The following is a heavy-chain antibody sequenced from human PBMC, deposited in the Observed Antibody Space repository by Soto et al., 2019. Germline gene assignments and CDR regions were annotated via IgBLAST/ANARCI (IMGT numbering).Heavy chain of an antibody. J-gene: IGHJ6*02. CDR1: GFTFSNYG. D-gene: IGHD1-26*01. CDR3: ASDLVGASDSYGLDV. Sequence: LRLSCAASGFTFSNYGMHWVRQAPGKGLEWVAIIWHDGNNRYYADSVRGRFIISRDNSKNRLYLQMNSLRAEDTAVYYCASDLVGASDSYGLDVWGQGTPVTVSS. V-gene: IGHV3-33*01. CDR2: IWHDGNNR.